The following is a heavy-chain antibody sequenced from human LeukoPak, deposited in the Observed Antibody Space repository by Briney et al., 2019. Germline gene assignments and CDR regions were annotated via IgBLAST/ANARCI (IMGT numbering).Heavy chain of an antibody. V-gene: IGHV4-39*01. Sequence: PSETLSLTCTVSGGSISSSSYYWGWIRQPPGKGLEWIGSISYSGSTYYNPSLKSRVTISGDTSKSQFSLKLSSVTAADTAVYYCARGAWGIFDYWGQGTLVTVSS. J-gene: IGHJ4*02. CDR1: GGSISSSSYY. CDR2: ISYSGST. CDR3: ARGAWGIFDY. D-gene: IGHD3-16*01.